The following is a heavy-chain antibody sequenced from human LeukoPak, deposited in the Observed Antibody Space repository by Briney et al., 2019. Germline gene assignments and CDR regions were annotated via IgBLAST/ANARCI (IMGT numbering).Heavy chain of an antibody. D-gene: IGHD3-10*01. CDR2: ISSSSSTI. V-gene: IGHV3-48*01. J-gene: IGHJ5*02. Sequence: WVSYISSSSSTIYYADSVKGRFTISRDNAKNSLYLQMNSLRAEDTAVYYCARDLHYYGSGPWGQGTLVTVSS. CDR3: ARDLHYYGSGP.